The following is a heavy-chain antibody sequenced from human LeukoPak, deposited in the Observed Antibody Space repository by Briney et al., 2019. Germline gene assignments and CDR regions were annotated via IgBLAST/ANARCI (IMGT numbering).Heavy chain of an antibody. J-gene: IGHJ4*02. CDR2: ISGSVGST. Sequence: PGGSLRLSCAASGFTFSSYAMSCVRQAPGKGLEWVSAISGSVGSTYDADSVKGRFTISRDNSKNTLYLQMNSLRAEDTAVYYCAKRGAAVDTAMVIVSYFDYWGQGTLVTVSS. D-gene: IGHD5-18*01. CDR1: GFTFSSYA. CDR3: AKRGAAVDTAMVIVSYFDY. V-gene: IGHV3-23*01.